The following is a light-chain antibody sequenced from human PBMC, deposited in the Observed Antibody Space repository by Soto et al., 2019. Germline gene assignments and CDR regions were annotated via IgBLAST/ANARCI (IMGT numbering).Light chain of an antibody. CDR3: QQYNNWGT. CDR1: QSVSSN. V-gene: IGKV3-15*01. CDR2: GAS. Sequence: EIVMTQSPATLSVSPGERATLSCRASQSVSSNLAWYQQKPGQAPRLLIYGASTRATGIPARFSGSGSGTEFTLTISSLQSEDYAVYYCQQYNNWGTFGKGNKVEI. J-gene: IGKJ1*01.